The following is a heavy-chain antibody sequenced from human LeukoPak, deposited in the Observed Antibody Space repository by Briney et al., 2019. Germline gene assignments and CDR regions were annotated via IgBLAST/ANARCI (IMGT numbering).Heavy chain of an antibody. D-gene: IGHD6-19*01. CDR2: ITSSGYDT. CDR3: AKDSRETLAGTEDY. J-gene: IGHJ4*02. V-gene: IGHV3-23*01. CDR1: GFTFSKYA. Sequence: PGGSLRLSCAASGFTFSKYAMSLVRQAPGKGLELVSSITSSGYDTYYRDSVKGRFTISRDNSENTLYLQMNSLRPEDTAMYYCAKDSRETLAGTEDYWGRGTLVTVSS.